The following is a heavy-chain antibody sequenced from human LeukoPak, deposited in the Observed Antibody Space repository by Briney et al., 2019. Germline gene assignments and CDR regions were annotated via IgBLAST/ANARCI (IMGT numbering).Heavy chain of an antibody. V-gene: IGHV3-21*01. J-gene: IGHJ4*02. Sequence: PGGSLRLSCAASGFTFSGYSMNWVRQAPGKGLEWVSSISSSSRYIYYADSGKGRFTISRDNAKNSLYLQMNSLRAGDTAVYYCARDQYVVFDYWAQGTLVTVSS. D-gene: IGHD2-2*01. CDR3: ARDQYVVFDY. CDR2: ISSSSRYI. CDR1: GFTFSGYS.